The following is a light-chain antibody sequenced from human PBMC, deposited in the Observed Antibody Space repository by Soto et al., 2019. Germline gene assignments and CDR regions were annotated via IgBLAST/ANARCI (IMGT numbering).Light chain of an antibody. Sequence: GMSQSPAALSVSPGERATLSCRASQSVSSNLAWYQQKPGQAPRLLIYGASTRATGIPARFSGSGSGTEFTLTISSLHSEDFAVYYCQQYNNLPPVTFGQGTNVDI. J-gene: IGKJ1*01. CDR3: QQYNNLPPVT. V-gene: IGKV3-15*01. CDR1: QSVSSN. CDR2: GAS.